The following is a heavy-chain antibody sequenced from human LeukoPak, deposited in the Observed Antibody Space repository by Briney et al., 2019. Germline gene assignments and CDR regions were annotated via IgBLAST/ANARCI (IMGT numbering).Heavy chain of an antibody. D-gene: IGHD1-7*01. CDR1: GGSFSGYY. CDR2: INHSGST. Sequence: SETLSLTCAVYGGSFSGYYWSWIRQPPGKGLEWIGEINHSGSTNYNPSLKSRVTISVDTSKNQFSLKLSSVTAADTAVYYCARDGGTNYYYYYMDVWGKGTTVTVS. CDR3: ARDGGTNYYYYYMDV. V-gene: IGHV4-34*01. J-gene: IGHJ6*03.